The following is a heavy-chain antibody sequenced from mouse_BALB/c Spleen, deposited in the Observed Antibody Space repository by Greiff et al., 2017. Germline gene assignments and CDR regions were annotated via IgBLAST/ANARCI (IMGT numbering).Heavy chain of an antibody. CDR1: GYSITSDYA. J-gene: IGHJ4*01. Sequence: EVQGVESGPGLVKPSQSLSLTCTVTGYSITSDYAWNWIRQFPGNKLEWMGYISYSGSTSYNPSLKSRISITRDTSKNQFFLQLNSVTTEDTATYYCARGAYCNYVLLYAMDYWGQGTSVTVSS. V-gene: IGHV3-2*02. CDR2: ISYSGST. CDR3: ARGAYCNYVLLYAMDY. D-gene: IGHD2-1*01.